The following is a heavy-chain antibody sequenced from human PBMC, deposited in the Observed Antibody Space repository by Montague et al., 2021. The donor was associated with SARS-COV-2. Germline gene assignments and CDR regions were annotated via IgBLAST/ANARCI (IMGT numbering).Heavy chain of an antibody. CDR1: GFTSSSYG. CDR3: AREGQVGATTGFDY. J-gene: IGHJ4*02. Sequence: SRRLSCAASGFTSSSYGMHWVRQAPGKGLEWVAVIWYDGSNKYYADSVKGRFTISRDNSKNTLYLQMYSLRAEDTAVYYCAREGQVGATTGFDYWGQGTLVTVSS. CDR2: IWYDGSNK. V-gene: IGHV3-33*01. D-gene: IGHD1-26*01.